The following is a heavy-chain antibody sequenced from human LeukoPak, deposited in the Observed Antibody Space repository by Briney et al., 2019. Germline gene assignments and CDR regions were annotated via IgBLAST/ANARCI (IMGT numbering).Heavy chain of an antibody. D-gene: IGHD4-17*01. Sequence: GASVKVSCKASGYTFTSYGISWVRQAPGQGLEWMGWISAYNGNTNYAQKLQGRVTMTTDTSTSTAYMELRSLRSDDTAVYYCARVRYGDYDNWFDPWGQGTLVTVSS. CDR1: GYTFTSYG. CDR2: ISAYNGNT. V-gene: IGHV1-18*01. J-gene: IGHJ5*02. CDR3: ARVRYGDYDNWFDP.